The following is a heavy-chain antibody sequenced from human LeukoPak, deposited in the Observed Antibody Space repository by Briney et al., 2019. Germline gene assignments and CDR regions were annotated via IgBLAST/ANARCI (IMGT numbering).Heavy chain of an antibody. CDR2: IYSGGST. D-gene: IGHD6-19*01. J-gene: IGHJ4*02. CDR1: GFTVSSNY. CDR3: ATLAGWYGGNYFDY. Sequence: PGGSLRLSCAASGFTVSSNYMSWVRQAPGKGLEWVSVIYSGGSTYYAGSVKGRFTISRDNCKNTLYLQMNSLRAEDTAVYYCATLAGWYGGNYFDYWGQGTLVTVSS. V-gene: IGHV3-53*01.